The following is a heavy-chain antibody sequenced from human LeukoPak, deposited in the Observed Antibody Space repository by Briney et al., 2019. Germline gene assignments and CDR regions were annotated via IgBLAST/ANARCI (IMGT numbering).Heavy chain of an antibody. CDR1: GFTFSSCG. Sequence: QAGGSLRLSCAASGFTFSSCGMSWVRQAPGKGLEWVSAISGSGGSTYYADSAKGRSTISRDNSKNSLYLQMNSLRAEDTAVYYCAKDKGVAGPLSDYWGQGTLVTVSS. CDR2: ISGSGGST. CDR3: AKDKGVAGPLSDY. V-gene: IGHV3-23*01. J-gene: IGHJ4*02. D-gene: IGHD6-19*01.